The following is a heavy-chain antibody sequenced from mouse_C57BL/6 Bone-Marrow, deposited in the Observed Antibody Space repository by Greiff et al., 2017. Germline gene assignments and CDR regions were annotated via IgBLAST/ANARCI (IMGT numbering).Heavy chain of an antibody. J-gene: IGHJ3*01. V-gene: IGHV1-81*01. CDR1: GYTFTSYG. CDR2: INPRSGNT. D-gene: IGHD2-12*01. Sequence: QVHVQQSGAELARPGASVKLSCKASGYTFTSYGFRWVKQSTGQGLGWIGEINPRSGNTYYNDKFKDKATLTADKSSSTAYMELSRLTSEDSAVYVCARVEEYDRYDAWFAYWGQGTLVTVSA. CDR3: ARVEEYDRYDAWFAY.